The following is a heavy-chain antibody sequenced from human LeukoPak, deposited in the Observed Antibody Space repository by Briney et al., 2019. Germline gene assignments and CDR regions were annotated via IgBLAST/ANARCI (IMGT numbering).Heavy chain of an antibody. J-gene: IGHJ4*02. Sequence: SETLSLTCTVSGGSITSSSYYWDWIRQPPGKGLEWIGSVFYSGSTYYNPSLKSRVTISVDTSKTQFSLKLSSVTAADTAVYYCARNRDWYPPDYWGQGTLVTVSS. CDR2: VFYSGST. CDR3: ARNRDWYPPDY. D-gene: IGHD3-9*01. CDR1: GGSITSSSYY. V-gene: IGHV4-39*01.